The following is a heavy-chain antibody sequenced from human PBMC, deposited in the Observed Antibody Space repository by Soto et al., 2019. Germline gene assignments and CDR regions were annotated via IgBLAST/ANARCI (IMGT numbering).Heavy chain of an antibody. J-gene: IGHJ6*02. CDR1: GFTFSSYA. Sequence: EVQLLESGGGLVQPGGSLRLSCAASGFTFSSYAMSWVRQAPGKGLEWVSAISGSGGSTYYADSVKGRFTISRDNSKNTLYLQMNSLRAEDTAVYYCAKGGDRSTRAARMENGMDVWGQGTTVTVSS. CDR3: AKGGDRSTRAARMENGMDV. D-gene: IGHD6-13*01. V-gene: IGHV3-23*01. CDR2: ISGSGGST.